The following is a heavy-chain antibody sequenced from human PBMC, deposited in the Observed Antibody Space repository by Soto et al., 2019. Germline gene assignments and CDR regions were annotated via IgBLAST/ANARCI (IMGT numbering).Heavy chain of an antibody. CDR1: GFTFSSYG. Sequence: GGSLRLSCAASGFTFSSYGMHWGRQAPGKGLEWVAVISYDGSNKYYADSVKGRFTISRDNSKNTLYLQMNSLRAEDTAVYYCAKAQGGSGSWYYYYYMDVWGKGTTVTVSS. D-gene: IGHD3-10*01. CDR2: ISYDGSNK. CDR3: AKAQGGSGSWYYYYYMDV. J-gene: IGHJ6*03. V-gene: IGHV3-30*18.